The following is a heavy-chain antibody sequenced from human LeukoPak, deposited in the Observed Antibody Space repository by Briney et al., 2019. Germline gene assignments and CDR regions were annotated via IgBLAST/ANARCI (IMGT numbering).Heavy chain of an antibody. Sequence: SGPTLVNXTQTLTLTCTFSGFSLSTSGVGVGWIRQPPGKALEWLALIYWDDDKRYSPSLKSRLAITKDTSKNQAVLTMTNMDPVDTATYYCAVIAARTTPSDYWGQGTLVTVSS. CDR1: GFSLSTSGVG. D-gene: IGHD6-6*01. CDR2: IYWDDDK. V-gene: IGHV2-5*02. J-gene: IGHJ4*02. CDR3: AVIAARTTPSDY.